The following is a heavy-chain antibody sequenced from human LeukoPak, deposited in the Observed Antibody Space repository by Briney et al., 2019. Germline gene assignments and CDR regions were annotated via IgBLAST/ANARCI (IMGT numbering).Heavy chain of an antibody. CDR3: ARVEDGYNSH. Sequence: GSLRLSCAASGFTFSSYAMHWVRQAPGKGLEWVAVISYDGSNKYYADSVKGRFTISRDNSKNTLYLQMNSLRAEDTAVYYCARVEDGYNSHWGQGTLVTVSS. CDR2: ISYDGSNK. V-gene: IGHV3-30-3*01. D-gene: IGHD5-24*01. J-gene: IGHJ4*02. CDR1: GFTFSSYA.